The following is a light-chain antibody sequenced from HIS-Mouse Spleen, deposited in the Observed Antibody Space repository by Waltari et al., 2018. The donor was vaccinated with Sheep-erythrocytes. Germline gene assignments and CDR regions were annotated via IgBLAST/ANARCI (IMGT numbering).Light chain of an antibody. J-gene: IGKJ3*01. CDR2: DAS. V-gene: IGKV1-33*01. Sequence: DIQMTQSPSSLSASVGDRVTITCQASKDISNYLNWYQQKPGKAPKLLIYDASNLETGVPSRFSGSGSGTDFTFTISSLQPEDIATYYCQQYDNLFTSGPGTKVDIK. CDR3: QQYDNLFT. CDR1: KDISNY.